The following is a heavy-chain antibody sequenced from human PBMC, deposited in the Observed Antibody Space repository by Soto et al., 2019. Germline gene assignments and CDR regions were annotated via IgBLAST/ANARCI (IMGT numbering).Heavy chain of an antibody. CDR1: GYTFTSYG. D-gene: IGHD4-4*01. V-gene: IGHV1-18*01. Sequence: ASVKVSCKASGYTFTSYGISWVRQAPGQGLEWMGWISAYNGNTNYAQKFQGRVTMTTDTSTSTAYMELRSLRSDDTAVYYCARYDYNGYYFDYWGQGTLVTVSS. J-gene: IGHJ4*02. CDR2: ISAYNGNT. CDR3: ARYDYNGYYFDY.